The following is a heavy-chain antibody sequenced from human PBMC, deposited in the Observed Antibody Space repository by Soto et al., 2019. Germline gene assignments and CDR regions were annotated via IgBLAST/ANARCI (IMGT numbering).Heavy chain of an antibody. D-gene: IGHD2-2*01. CDR1: GFTFSSYA. J-gene: IGHJ5*02. V-gene: IGHV3-30-3*01. Sequence: PXGSLRLSCAASGFTFSSYAMHWVRQAPGKGLEWVAVISYDGSNKYYADSVKGRFTISRDNSKNTLYLQMNSLRAEDTAVYYCARGGRYCSSTSCPVGFDPWGQGTLVTVSS. CDR2: ISYDGSNK. CDR3: ARGGRYCSSTSCPVGFDP.